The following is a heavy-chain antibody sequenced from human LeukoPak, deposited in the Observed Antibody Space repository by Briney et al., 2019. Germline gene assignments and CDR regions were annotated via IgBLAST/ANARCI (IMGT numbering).Heavy chain of an antibody. Sequence: GGSLRLSCAGSGFTFSSYSMNWVRQAPGKGLEWVSVIYSGGSTYYADSVKGRFTISRDNSKNTLYLQMNSLRAEDTAVYYCARGAYGSGSYGDNWFDPWGQGTLVTVSS. CDR3: ARGAYGSGSYGDNWFDP. CDR2: IYSGGST. CDR1: GFTFSSYS. V-gene: IGHV3-66*01. J-gene: IGHJ5*02. D-gene: IGHD3-10*01.